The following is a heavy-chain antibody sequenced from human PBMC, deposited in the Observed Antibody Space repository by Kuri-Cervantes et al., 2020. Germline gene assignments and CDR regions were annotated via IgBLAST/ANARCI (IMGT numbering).Heavy chain of an antibody. V-gene: IGHV4-39*07. J-gene: IGHJ6*02. CDR1: GGSISSSSYY. D-gene: IGHD3-10*01. CDR3: ASAGRDRDYYYGVDV. CDR2: IYCSGST. Sequence: SETLSLTCTVSGGSISSSSYYWGWIRQPPGKGLEWIGSIYCSGSTYYNPSLKSRVTISVDTSKNQFSLKLSSVTAADTAVYYCASAGRDRDYYYGVDVWGQGTTVTV.